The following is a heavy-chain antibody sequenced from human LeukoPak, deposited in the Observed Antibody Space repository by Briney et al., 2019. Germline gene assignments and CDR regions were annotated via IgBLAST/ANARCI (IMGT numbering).Heavy chain of an antibody. CDR1: GYTFTDYY. CDR2: IGPHSSAT. V-gene: IGHV1-2*02. CDR3: AREGNGLLSKDFDY. Sequence: ASMKVSCKSSGYTFTDYYIHWVRQAPGQGLEWMGYIGPHSSATSSPQEFQGRVTMTRDTSMSTAYMELTRLTSDDTAVYYCAREGNGLLSKDFDYWGQGTLVTVSS. D-gene: IGHD2/OR15-2a*01. J-gene: IGHJ4*02.